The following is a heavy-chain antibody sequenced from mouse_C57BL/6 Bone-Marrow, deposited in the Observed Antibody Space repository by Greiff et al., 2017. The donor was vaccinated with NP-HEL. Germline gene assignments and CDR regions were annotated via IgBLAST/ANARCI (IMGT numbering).Heavy chain of an antibody. J-gene: IGHJ2*01. Sequence: VKLMQPGTELVKPGASVKLSCKASGYTFTSYWMHWVKQRPGQGLEWIGNINPSNGGTNYNEKFKSKATLTVDKSSSTAYMQLSSLTSEDSAVYYCARRGLRSYYFDYWGQGTTLTVSS. CDR2: INPSNGGT. V-gene: IGHV1-53*01. CDR3: ARRGLRSYYFDY. CDR1: GYTFTSYW. D-gene: IGHD1-1*01.